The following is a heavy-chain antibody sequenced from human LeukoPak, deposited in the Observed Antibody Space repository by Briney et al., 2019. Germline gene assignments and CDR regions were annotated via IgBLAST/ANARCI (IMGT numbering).Heavy chain of an antibody. Sequence: PGRSLRLSCAASGFTFSSYAMHWVRQAPGKGLEWVALISYDGSNKYYADSVKARFIISRDNSKNTVYLQMNSLRAEDTAVYYCARDLGYWGQGTLVTVSS. D-gene: IGHD3-16*01. CDR1: GFTFSSYA. J-gene: IGHJ4*02. V-gene: IGHV3-30*04. CDR3: ARDLGY. CDR2: ISYDGSNK.